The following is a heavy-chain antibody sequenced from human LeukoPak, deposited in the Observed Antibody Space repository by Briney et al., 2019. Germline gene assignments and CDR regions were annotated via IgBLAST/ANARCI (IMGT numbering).Heavy chain of an antibody. CDR1: GFTFSTYS. CDR3: ARHPNSNWDY. CDR2: ISSNNRYI. J-gene: IGHJ4*02. V-gene: IGHV3-21*04. Sequence: GGSLRLSCAASGFTFSTYSMNWVCQAPGKGLEWVSSISSNNRYIYYADSVKGRFTISRDNAKNSLYLQMNSLRVEDTAVYYCARHPNSNWDYWGQGTLVTVSS. D-gene: IGHD6-13*01.